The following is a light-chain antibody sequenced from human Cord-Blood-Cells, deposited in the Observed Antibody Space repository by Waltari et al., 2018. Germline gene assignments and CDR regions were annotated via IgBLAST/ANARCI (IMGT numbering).Light chain of an antibody. J-gene: IGKJ1*01. V-gene: IGKV4-1*01. CDR2: WAS. CDR3: QQYYSTPPT. Sequence: DIVMTQSPDPLAVPLGERDNIHSKSSQSVLYSSNNKNYLAWYQQKPGQPPKLLIYWASSRECGVPDRFSGSGSGTDFTLTISSLQAEDVAVYYCQQYYSTPPTFGQGTKVEIK. CDR1: QSVLYSSNNKNY.